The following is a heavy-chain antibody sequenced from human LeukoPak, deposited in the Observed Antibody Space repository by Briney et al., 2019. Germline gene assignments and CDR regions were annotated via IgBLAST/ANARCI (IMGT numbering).Heavy chain of an antibody. CDR3: ARVFTGTPDY. D-gene: IGHD1-1*01. Sequence: GASVKVSCKASGYTFSNYGITWVRQAPGQGLEWMGWISAYNGNTNYAQKLQGRVTMTTDTSTSTAYMELRSLRSDDTAVYYCARVFTGTPDYWGQGTLVTVSS. J-gene: IGHJ4*02. V-gene: IGHV1-18*01. CDR1: GYTFSNYG. CDR2: ISAYNGNT.